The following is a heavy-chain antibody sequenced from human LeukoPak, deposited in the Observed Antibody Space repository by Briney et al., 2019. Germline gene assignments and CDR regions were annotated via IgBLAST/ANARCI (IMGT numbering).Heavy chain of an antibody. D-gene: IGHD5-24*01. CDR2: IYYSGRT. CDR1: GGSISSSSYY. Sequence: KPSETLSLTCTVSGGSISSSSYYWGWIRQPPGKGLEWIGTIYYSGRTYYNPSLRSRVTISVDTSKNQFSLKVNSVTAADTALYYCARHNRDDYDYVDYWGQGTLVTVSS. V-gene: IGHV4-39*01. CDR3: ARHNRDDYDYVDY. J-gene: IGHJ4*02.